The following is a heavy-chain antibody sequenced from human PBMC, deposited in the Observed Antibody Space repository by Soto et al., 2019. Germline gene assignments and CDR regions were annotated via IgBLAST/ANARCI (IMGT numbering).Heavy chain of an antibody. CDR2: ISSNGGGT. D-gene: IGHD1-1*01. V-gene: IGHV3-64D*06. Sequence: GGSLRLSCSASGFTFSSYAMHWVRQAPGKGLEYVSAISSNGGGTYYADSVKGRFTISRDNSKNTLYLQMSSLRAEDTAVYYCVKEPYRLIGGTMGRGDYWGQGTLVTVSS. CDR3: VKEPYRLIGGTMGRGDY. J-gene: IGHJ4*02. CDR1: GFTFSSYA.